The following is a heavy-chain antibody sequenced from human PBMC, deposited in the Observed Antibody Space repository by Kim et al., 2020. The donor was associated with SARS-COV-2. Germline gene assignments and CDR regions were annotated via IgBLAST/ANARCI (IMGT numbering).Heavy chain of an antibody. D-gene: IGHD5-12*01. J-gene: IGHJ6*04. Sequence: GGSLRLSCAASGFSFNNYGMHWVRQAPGKGLEWVAFISYEGSEKQYLDSLKGRFTISRDYSKNTLYLQMNSLTAEDTAVYYCAKQGYIFELNTYYSMDLWCEGTTVTVSS. CDR2: ISYEGSEK. CDR3: AKQGYIFELNTYYSMDL. CDR1: GFSFNNYG. V-gene: IGHV3-30*18.